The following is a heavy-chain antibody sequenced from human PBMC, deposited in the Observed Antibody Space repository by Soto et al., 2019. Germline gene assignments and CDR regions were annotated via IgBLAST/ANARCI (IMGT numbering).Heavy chain of an antibody. CDR3: ATSYDFWSGYYGYGSFDY. V-gene: IGHV1-8*01. D-gene: IGHD3-3*01. Sequence: QVQLVQSGAEVKKPGASVKVSCKASGYTFTSYDINWVRQATGQGLEWLGWMNPNSGNTGYAQKFQGRVTMTRNTYISTAYMELSSLRSEDTAVYYCATSYDFWSGYYGYGSFDYWGQGTLVTVSS. CDR2: MNPNSGNT. J-gene: IGHJ4*02. CDR1: GYTFTSYD.